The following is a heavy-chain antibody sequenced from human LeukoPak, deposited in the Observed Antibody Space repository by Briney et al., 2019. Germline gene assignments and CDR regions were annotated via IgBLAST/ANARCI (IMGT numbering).Heavy chain of an antibody. D-gene: IGHD3-10*01. CDR2: ISNDRSKQ. J-gene: IGHJ4*02. V-gene: IGHV3-30*18. CDR3: AKGSKSLQFG. CDR1: GFTFSNFG. Sequence: GGSLRLSCAASGFTFSNFGMHWVRQAPGKGLEWVAVISNDRSKQYYVDSVKGRFTISRDNSKNTLYLQMNTLRAEDTAVYYCAKGSKSLQFGWGQGTLVTVSS.